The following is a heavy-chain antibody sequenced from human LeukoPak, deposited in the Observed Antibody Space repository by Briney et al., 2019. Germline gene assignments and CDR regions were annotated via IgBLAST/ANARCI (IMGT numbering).Heavy chain of an antibody. CDR3: ARQAITYYYDSSLAFDI. V-gene: IGHV4-61*02. D-gene: IGHD3-22*01. CDR2: IYTSGST. J-gene: IGHJ3*02. Sequence: SQTLSLTCTVSGGSISSGSYYWSWIRQPAGKGLEWIGRIYTSGSTNYNPSLKSRVTISVDTSKNQFSLKLSSVTAADTAVYYCARQAITYYYDSSLAFDIWGQGTMVTVSS. CDR1: GGSISSGSYY.